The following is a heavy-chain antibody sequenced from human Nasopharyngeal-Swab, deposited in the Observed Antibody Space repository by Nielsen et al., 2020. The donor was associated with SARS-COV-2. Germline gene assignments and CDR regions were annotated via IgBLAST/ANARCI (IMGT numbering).Heavy chain of an antibody. CDR3: AHHYGGNTDHLDY. Sequence: GGSLRLSCAASGFTFSNNAMSWVRQAPGKGLEWVSSISGGGGSTYYADSVKGRFTISRDNAKNSLYLQMNSLRAEDTAVYYCAHHYGGNTDHLDYWGQGTLVTVSS. D-gene: IGHD4-23*01. V-gene: IGHV3-23*01. J-gene: IGHJ4*02. CDR2: ISGGGGST. CDR1: GFTFSNNA.